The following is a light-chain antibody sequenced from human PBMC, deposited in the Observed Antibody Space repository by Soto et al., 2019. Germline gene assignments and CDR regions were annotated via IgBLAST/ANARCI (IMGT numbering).Light chain of an antibody. CDR2: RAS. J-gene: IGKJ1*01. CDR1: QSIVYSDGTAY. CDR3: VQGTRCPPT. Sequence: DVVMTQSPLSLPVTLGQSASISCRSSQSIVYSDGTAYLSWFQQRPGQSPRRLIYRASNRESGVXAXXSRSGSGPDFTLQISRVEADDVGIYYRVQGTRCPPTFGQGTKV. V-gene: IGKV2-30*01.